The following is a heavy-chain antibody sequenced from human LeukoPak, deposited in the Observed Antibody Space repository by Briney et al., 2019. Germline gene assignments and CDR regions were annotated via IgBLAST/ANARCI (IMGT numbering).Heavy chain of an antibody. V-gene: IGHV3-30*18. J-gene: IGHJ4*02. Sequence: GGSLRLSCAASGFTFSSYVMHWVRQAPGKGLEWVAFISYDGSNKYYADSVKGRCTISRDNSKNTVYLQMNCLRAEDTAVYYCAKDMDHDYDDYGFDYWGQGTPVTVS. CDR1: GFTFSSYV. CDR3: AKDMDHDYDDYGFDY. D-gene: IGHD4-17*01. CDR2: ISYDGSNK.